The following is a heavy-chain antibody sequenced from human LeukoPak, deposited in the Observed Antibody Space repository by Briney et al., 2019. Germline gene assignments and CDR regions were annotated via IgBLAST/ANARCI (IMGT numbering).Heavy chain of an antibody. Sequence: GGFLRLSCAASGFTFSSYSMNWVRQAPGKGLEWVSSISSSSSYIYYADSVKGRFTISRDNAKSSLYLQMNSLRAEDTAVYYCARDLSSSSPPWGQGTLVTVSS. D-gene: IGHD6-6*01. CDR2: ISSSSSYI. CDR3: ARDLSSSSPP. CDR1: GFTFSSYS. V-gene: IGHV3-21*01. J-gene: IGHJ5*02.